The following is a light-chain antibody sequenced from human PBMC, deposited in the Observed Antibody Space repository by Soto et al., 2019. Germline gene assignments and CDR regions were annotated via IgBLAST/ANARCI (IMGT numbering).Light chain of an antibody. CDR1: QXXXXY. V-gene: IGKV1-39*01. CDR2: GAS. Sequence: DIQXXXSPSSXXASVGDRVTXXXXASQXXXXYLNWYQQKAGKAPQLLIYGASRLHGGVPSRFSGRGSRTDFTLTITSLQAEDFAIYYCQQSYTSPWTFGQGTKVEIK. J-gene: IGKJ1*01. CDR3: QQSYTSPWT.